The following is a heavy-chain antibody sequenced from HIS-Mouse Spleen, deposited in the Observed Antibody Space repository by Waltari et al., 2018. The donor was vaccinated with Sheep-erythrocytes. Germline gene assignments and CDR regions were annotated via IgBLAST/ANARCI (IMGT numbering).Heavy chain of an antibody. D-gene: IGHD3-3*01. CDR1: GFTFSSYA. CDR3: ARGMGADYDFWSGYYTEFDY. CDR2: ISSNGGST. V-gene: IGHV3-64*01. J-gene: IGHJ4*02. Sequence: EVQLVESGGGLVQPGGSLRLSCAASGFTFSSYAMHWVRQAPGKGLEYVSGISSNGGSTYYANAVKVSFTISRDNSKNTLYLQMGSLRAEDMAVYYCARGMGADYDFWSGYYTEFDYWGQGTLVTVSS.